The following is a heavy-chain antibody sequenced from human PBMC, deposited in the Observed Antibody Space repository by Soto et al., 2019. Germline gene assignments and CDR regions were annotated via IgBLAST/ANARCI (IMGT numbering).Heavy chain of an antibody. D-gene: IGHD3-22*01. J-gene: IGHJ3*02. V-gene: IGHV1-58*01. Sequence: ASVKVSCKASGFTFTSSAVQWVRPARGQRLEWIGWIVVGSGNTNYARKFQERVTITRDMSTSTAYMELSSLRSEDTAGYYCAADSIEGDAFDIWGQGTMVTVSS. CDR1: GFTFTSSA. CDR2: IVVGSGNT. CDR3: AADSIEGDAFDI.